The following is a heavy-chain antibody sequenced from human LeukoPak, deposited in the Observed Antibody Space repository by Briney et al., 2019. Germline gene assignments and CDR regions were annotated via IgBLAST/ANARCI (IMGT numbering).Heavy chain of an antibody. CDR2: INSDGSST. CDR3: ARGGELLYYYYGMDV. CDR1: GFTFSSYW. V-gene: IGHV3-74*01. Sequence: GGSLRLSCAASGFTFSSYWMHWVRQAPGKGLVWVSRINSDGSSTSYADSVKGRFTISRDNAKNTLYLQMNSLRAEDTAVYYCARGGELLYYYYGMDVWGQGTTVTVSS. J-gene: IGHJ6*02. D-gene: IGHD1-26*01.